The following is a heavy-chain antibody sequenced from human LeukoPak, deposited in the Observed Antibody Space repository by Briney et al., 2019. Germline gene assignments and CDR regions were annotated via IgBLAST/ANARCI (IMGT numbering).Heavy chain of an antibody. Sequence: GGSLRLSCAASGFTLSSYWMSWVRQAPGKGLEWVANIKQDGSEKYYVDSVKGRFTISRDNSKNTLYLQMNSLRAEDTAVYYCARDQIGYSYGYFWPTNYYYMDVWGKGTTVTVSS. J-gene: IGHJ6*03. CDR1: GFTLSSYW. CDR2: IKQDGSEK. D-gene: IGHD5-18*01. V-gene: IGHV3-7*01. CDR3: ARDQIGYSYGYFWPTNYYYMDV.